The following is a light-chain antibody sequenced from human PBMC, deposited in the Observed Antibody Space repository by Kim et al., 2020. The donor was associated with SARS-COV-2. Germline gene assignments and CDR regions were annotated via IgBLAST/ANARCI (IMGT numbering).Light chain of an antibody. Sequence: RQTAIVACSGNSNNVGNQGAAWLQQHQGHPPKLLSYRNKDRPSGVAERLSASRSGNAASLTITGLQPGDEADYYCSTWDSSLNEWVFGGGTKLTVL. CDR1: SNNVGNQG. V-gene: IGLV10-54*01. CDR3: STWDSSLNEWV. CDR2: RNK. J-gene: IGLJ3*02.